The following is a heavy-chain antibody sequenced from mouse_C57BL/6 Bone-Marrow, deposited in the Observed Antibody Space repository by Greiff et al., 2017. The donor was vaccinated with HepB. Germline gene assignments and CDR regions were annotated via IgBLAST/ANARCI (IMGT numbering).Heavy chain of an antibody. CDR2: IYPRSGNT. D-gene: IGHD1-2*01. J-gene: IGHJ2*01. CDR1: GYTFTSYG. Sequence: VQRVESGAELARPGASVKLSCKASGYTFTSYGISWVKQRTGQGLEWIGEIYPRSGNTYYNEKFKGKATLTADKSSSTAYMELRSLTSEDSAVYFCARHYSGDYWGQGTTLTVSS. V-gene: IGHV1-81*01. CDR3: ARHYSGDY.